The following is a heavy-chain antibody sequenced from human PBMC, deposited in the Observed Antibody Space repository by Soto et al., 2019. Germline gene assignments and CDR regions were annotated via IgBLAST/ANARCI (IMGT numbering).Heavy chain of an antibody. D-gene: IGHD3-10*01. V-gene: IGHV4-30-4*01. CDR2: IYYSGST. J-gene: IGHJ6*02. Sequence: QVQLQESGPGLVKPSQTLSLTCTVSGGSISSGDYYWSWIRQPPGKGLEWIGYIYYSGSTYYNPPLQSRVTISVDTSKNQFPLKLSSVTAADTAVYYCARDWAWFGVMAYYYGMDVWGQGTPVTVSS. CDR1: GGSISSGDYY. CDR3: ARDWAWFGVMAYYYGMDV.